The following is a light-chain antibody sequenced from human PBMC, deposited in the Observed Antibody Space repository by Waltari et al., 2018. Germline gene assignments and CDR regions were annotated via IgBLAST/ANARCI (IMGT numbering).Light chain of an antibody. CDR3: QQYNSYSWT. V-gene: IGKV1-5*03. CDR2: ESS. Sequence: DIQMTQSTSTLLASVGDRVTITCRASQSISSWLAWYHQKPGKAPTRLIYESSSLESGVPSRFSGSGSGTEFTLTISSLQPYDFATYYCQQYNSYSWTFGQGTKVEI. J-gene: IGKJ1*01. CDR1: QSISSW.